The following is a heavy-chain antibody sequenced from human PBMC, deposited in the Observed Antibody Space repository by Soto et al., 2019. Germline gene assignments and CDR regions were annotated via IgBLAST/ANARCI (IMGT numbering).Heavy chain of an antibody. Sequence: SETLSLTCAVSGGSFTSNNWWTWVRQPPGQGLEWIGEIYRTGSTNYSPSLKSRVTISLDKSEDQFSLKVTSLTAADTAVYYCASRDPGTSVDYWGQGTLVTVSS. J-gene: IGHJ4*02. CDR2: IYRTGST. CDR1: GGSFTSNNW. V-gene: IGHV4-4*02. CDR3: ASRDPGTSVDY. D-gene: IGHD1-7*01.